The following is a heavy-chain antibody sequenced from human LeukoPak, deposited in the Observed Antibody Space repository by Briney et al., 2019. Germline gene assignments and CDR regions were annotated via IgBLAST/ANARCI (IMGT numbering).Heavy chain of an antibody. D-gene: IGHD3-22*01. CDR2: IYSGGST. CDR1: GFTVSSNY. J-gene: IGHJ4*02. Sequence: GGSLRLSCAASGFTVSSNYMSWVRQAPGKGLEWVSVIYSGGSTYYADSVKGRFTISRDNSKNTLYLQMNSLRAEDTAVYYCARGLDYYDSSGYYPYYFDYWGQGTLVTVSS. V-gene: IGHV3-53*01. CDR3: ARGLDYYDSSGYYPYYFDY.